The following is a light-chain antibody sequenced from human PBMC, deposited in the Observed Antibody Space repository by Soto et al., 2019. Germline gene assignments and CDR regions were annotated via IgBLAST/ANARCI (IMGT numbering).Light chain of an antibody. CDR2: EVS. CDR3: SLYTSENAYV. V-gene: IGLV2-18*01. J-gene: IGLJ1*01. Sequence: ALTQPPSVSRSPGQSVTISCTGTSTDFVSYNRVSWYQQPPGTAPKLMIYEVSKRPSGVPDRFSGSKSGNTASLTISGLQAADEADYYCSLYTSENAYVFGTGTKVTVL. CDR1: STDFVSYNR.